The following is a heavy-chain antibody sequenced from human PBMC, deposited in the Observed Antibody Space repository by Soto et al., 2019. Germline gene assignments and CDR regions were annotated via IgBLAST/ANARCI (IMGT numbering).Heavy chain of an antibody. Sequence: ASVKVSCKASGYTFTRSGISWVRQAPGQGLEWLGWINPDNGNTNYAQHLQGRVSLTTDTSTSTAYMDLRSLRSDDTAVYYCATTYDYVWGSYRYTTDYYGMDVWGQGTTVTVSS. CDR1: GYTFTRSG. CDR2: INPDNGNT. V-gene: IGHV1-18*01. D-gene: IGHD3-16*02. J-gene: IGHJ6*02. CDR3: ATTYDYVWGSYRYTTDYYGMDV.